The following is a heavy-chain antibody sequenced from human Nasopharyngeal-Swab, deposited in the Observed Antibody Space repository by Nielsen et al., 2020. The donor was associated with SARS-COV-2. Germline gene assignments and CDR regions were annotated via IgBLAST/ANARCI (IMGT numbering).Heavy chain of an antibody. J-gene: IGHJ4*02. V-gene: IGHV3-11*04. CDR1: CFTFSDYY. CDR3: ARDLVRGDFDY. D-gene: IGHD3-10*01. CDR2: ISSSGSTI. Sequence: GGSLRLSCAASCFTFSDYYMSWIRQAPGKGLEWVSYISSSGSTIYYADSVKGRFTISRDNAKNSLYLQMNSLRAEDTAVYYCARDLVRGDFDYWGQGTLVTVSS.